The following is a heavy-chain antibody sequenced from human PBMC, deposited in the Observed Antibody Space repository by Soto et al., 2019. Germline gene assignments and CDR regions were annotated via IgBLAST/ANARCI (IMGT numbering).Heavy chain of an antibody. CDR2: VHNSGTT. D-gene: IGHD3-10*01. CDR1: GGSISIYY. Sequence: QVHLQESGPGLVKPSETLSLTCTVSGGSISIYYWNWIRQPPGKGLEWIGYVHNSGTTSYNPSLGSRVTISLDTPKNQFSLRLTSVTAADTAVYYCARRWSGTDYWGQGTLVTVSS. J-gene: IGHJ4*02. CDR3: ARRWSGTDY. V-gene: IGHV4-59*01.